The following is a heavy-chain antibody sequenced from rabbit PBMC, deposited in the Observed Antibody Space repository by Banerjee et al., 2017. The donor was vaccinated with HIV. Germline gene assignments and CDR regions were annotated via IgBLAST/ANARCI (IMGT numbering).Heavy chain of an antibody. CDR3: ARDTYGGVVGHFDL. Sequence: QSLEESGGDLVKPGASLTLTCTVSGFSFSGRIYINWVRQAPGKGLEWIACIDAGSGTSTWYASWAKGRFTISKTSSTTVTLQMTSLTVADTATYFCARDTYGGVVGHFDLWGPGTLV. D-gene: IGHD2-1*01. J-gene: IGHJ4*01. V-gene: IGHV1S40*01. CDR2: IDAGSGTST. CDR1: GFSFSGRIY.